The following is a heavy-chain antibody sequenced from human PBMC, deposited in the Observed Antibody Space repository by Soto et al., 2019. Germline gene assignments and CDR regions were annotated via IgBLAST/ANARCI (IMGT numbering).Heavy chain of an antibody. Sequence: GGSLRLSCAASGFTFSSYGMHWVRQAPGKGLGWVAVISYDGSNKYYADSVKGRFTISRDNSKNTLYLQMNSLRAEDTAVYYCAKGDQELLYYYYGMDVWGQGTTVTVSS. D-gene: IGHD2-21*01. J-gene: IGHJ6*02. CDR2: ISYDGSNK. CDR1: GFTFSSYG. V-gene: IGHV3-30*18. CDR3: AKGDQELLYYYYGMDV.